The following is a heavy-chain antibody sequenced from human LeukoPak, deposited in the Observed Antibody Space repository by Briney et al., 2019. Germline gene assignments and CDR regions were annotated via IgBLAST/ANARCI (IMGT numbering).Heavy chain of an antibody. J-gene: IGHJ4*02. CDR1: GYTFTSYY. D-gene: IGHD6-13*01. Sequence: ASVKVSCKASGYTFTSYYMHWVRQAPGQGLEWMGIINPSGGSTSYAQKFQGRVTMTRDTSTSTVYMELSSLRSEDTAVYYCARGYVNGGQQLVQGYWGQGTLVTVSS. CDR2: INPSGGST. CDR3: ARGYVNGGQQLVQGY. V-gene: IGHV1-46*01.